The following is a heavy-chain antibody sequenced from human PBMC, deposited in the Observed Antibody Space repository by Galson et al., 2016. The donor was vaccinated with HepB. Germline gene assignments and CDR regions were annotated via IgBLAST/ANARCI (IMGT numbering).Heavy chain of an antibody. Sequence: SLRLSCAASGFTFSNYDMHWVRQATGKGLEWVSAIGAAGDTHYPGSVKGRFTISRENANNSLYLHMNSLRAGDTAVYYCAREGGCSGGRCHNAAFDIWGQGTMVTVSA. CDR2: IGAAGDT. CDR1: GFTFSNYD. D-gene: IGHD2-15*01. J-gene: IGHJ3*02. V-gene: IGHV3-13*01. CDR3: AREGGCSGGRCHNAAFDI.